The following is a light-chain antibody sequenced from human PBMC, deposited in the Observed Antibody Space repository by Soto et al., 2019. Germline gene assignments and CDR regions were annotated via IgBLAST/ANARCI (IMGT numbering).Light chain of an antibody. Sequence: PGERVTLSCRASQSVSSSYLTWYQQKPGQAPRLLIYGASTRATSITARFSGSGSGTDFTLTISSLQPEDFAVYYCQQDYNLPRTFGQGTKVEIK. J-gene: IGKJ1*01. CDR3: QQDYNLPRT. CDR1: QSVSSSY. V-gene: IGKV3D-7*01. CDR2: GAS.